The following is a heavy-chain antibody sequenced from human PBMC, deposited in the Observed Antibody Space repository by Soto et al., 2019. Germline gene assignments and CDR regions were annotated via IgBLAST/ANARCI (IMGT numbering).Heavy chain of an antibody. CDR2: INPSGGST. J-gene: IGHJ4*02. D-gene: IGHD2-8*01. Sequence: QVQLVQSGAEVKKPGASVKISCKASGYTFTSYYMHWVRQAPGQGLEWMGIINPSGGSTNYAQKLQGRVAMTRDTSTNTAYMELNSLRSEDTAVYYCARPPYPGCINAVCYPLDYWGQGTLVTVSS. CDR1: GYTFTSYY. V-gene: IGHV1-46*01. CDR3: ARPPYPGCINAVCYPLDY.